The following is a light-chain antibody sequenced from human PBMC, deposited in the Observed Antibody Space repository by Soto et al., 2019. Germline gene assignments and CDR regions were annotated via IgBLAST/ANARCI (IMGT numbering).Light chain of an antibody. CDR3: QQYDELPGT. V-gene: IGKV1-33*01. Sequence: DIQMTQSPSSLSASAGERITITCQASQDITNFLNWYQQKPGKAPKLLIYDASNLGTGVPSRFSGSGSGTDFTFNISRLQPADVATYYGQQYDELPGTFGQGTRVEIK. CDR2: DAS. J-gene: IGKJ1*01. CDR1: QDITNF.